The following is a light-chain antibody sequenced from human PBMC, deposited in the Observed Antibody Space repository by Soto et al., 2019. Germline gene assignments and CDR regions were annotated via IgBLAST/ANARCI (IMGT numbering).Light chain of an antibody. J-gene: IGKJ3*01. CDR2: GAT. V-gene: IGKV1-39*01. CDR3: QQYGRSPFT. CDR1: QFIANY. Sequence: DIRMTQSPSSLSASVGDGVTLTCRASQFIANYLNWYQQRPGKVPEVLIYGATTLQSGIPSRFAGSGYGTDFTLTIRNVQPEDSAVYYCQQYGRSPFTFGPGTKVDIK.